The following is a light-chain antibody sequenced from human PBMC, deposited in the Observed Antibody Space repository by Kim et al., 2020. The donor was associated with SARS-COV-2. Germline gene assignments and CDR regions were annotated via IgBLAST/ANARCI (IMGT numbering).Light chain of an antibody. CDR2: KAS. Sequence: DIQMTQSPSTLSASVGDTVTITCQASQSIISWLAWYQQKPGKAPKLLIYKASILESGVTSRFSGSGSATEFILTISSLQPDDFATYYCQQYKTEPWTFGQGTKVDIK. J-gene: IGKJ1*01. CDR1: QSIISW. V-gene: IGKV1-5*03. CDR3: QQYKTEPWT.